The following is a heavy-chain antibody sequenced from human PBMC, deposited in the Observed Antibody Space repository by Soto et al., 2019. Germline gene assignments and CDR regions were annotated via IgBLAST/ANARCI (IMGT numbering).Heavy chain of an antibody. J-gene: IGHJ4*02. CDR1: GFTFSSYW. Sequence: GRSLRLSCAASGFTFSSYWMHWVRQGPGKGLVWVSRINSDGSSTRYADSVKGRFTISRDNAKNTLNLQMNSLRAEDTAVYYCARDTYYYDSSGYDPFDYWGQGTLVTVSS. CDR2: INSDGSST. V-gene: IGHV3-74*01. CDR3: ARDTYYYDSSGYDPFDY. D-gene: IGHD3-22*01.